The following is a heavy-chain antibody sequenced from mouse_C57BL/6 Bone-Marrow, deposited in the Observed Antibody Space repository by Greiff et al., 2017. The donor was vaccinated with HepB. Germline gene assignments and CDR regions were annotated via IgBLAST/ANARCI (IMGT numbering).Heavy chain of an antibody. J-gene: IGHJ2*01. CDR1: GFNIKDDY. CDR2: IDPENGDT. Sequence: EVQLQQSGAELVRPGASVKLSCTASGFNIKDDYMHWVKQRPEQGLEWIGWIDPENGDTEYASKFQGKATITAHTSSNTAYLQLSSLTSEDTAVYYCTTGDGYSYYFDYWGQGTTLTVSS. CDR3: TTGDGYSYYFDY. V-gene: IGHV14-4*01. D-gene: IGHD2-3*01.